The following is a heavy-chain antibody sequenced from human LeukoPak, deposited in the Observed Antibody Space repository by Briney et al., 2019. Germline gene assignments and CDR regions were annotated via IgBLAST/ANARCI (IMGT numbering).Heavy chain of an antibody. V-gene: IGHV3-30-3*01. J-gene: IGHJ4*02. CDR2: ISYDGSNK. CDR3: ARVIVPAAKGFDY. CDR1: GFTFSSYA. D-gene: IGHD2-2*01. Sequence: GGSLRLSCAASGFTFSSYAMHWVRQAPGKGLEWVAVISYDGSNKYYADSVKGRFTISRDNSKNTLYLQMNSLRAEDTAVYYCARVIVPAAKGFDYWGQGTLVTVSS.